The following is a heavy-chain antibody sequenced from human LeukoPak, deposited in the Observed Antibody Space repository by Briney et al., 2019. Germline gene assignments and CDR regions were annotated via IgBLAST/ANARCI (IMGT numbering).Heavy chain of an antibody. J-gene: IGHJ4*02. D-gene: IGHD6-19*01. Sequence: ASVKVSCQACVGTFSSYAISWVRQAPGQGLEWMGRIIPILGIANYAQKFQGRVTITADKCTSTAYMELSSLRSEDTAVYYCARDWKGGYSRGWYGEEYFDYWGQGTLVTVSS. CDR1: VGTFSSYA. V-gene: IGHV1-69*04. CDR3: ARDWKGGYSRGWYGEEYFDY. CDR2: IIPILGIA.